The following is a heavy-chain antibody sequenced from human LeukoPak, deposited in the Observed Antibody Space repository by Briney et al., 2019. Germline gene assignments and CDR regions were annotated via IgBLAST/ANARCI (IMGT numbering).Heavy chain of an antibody. CDR1: GGSITNDGYY. CDR3: ARTVYSRESSSYYYYYYMDV. J-gene: IGHJ6*03. Sequence: SETLSLTCTVSGGSITNDGYYWSWIRQPPGEGLEWIGYISHSGSTHYNPSLKSRVTISVDGSKNHFSLKLSSVTAADTAVYYCARTVYSRESSSYYYYYYMDVWGKGTTVTVSS. V-gene: IGHV4-30-2*02. CDR2: ISHSGST. D-gene: IGHD6-6*01.